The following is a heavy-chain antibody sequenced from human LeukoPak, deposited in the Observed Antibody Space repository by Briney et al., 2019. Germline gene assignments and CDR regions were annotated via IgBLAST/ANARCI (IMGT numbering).Heavy chain of an antibody. CDR3: ARDKGENYDSSGYLDY. V-gene: IGHV4-59*01. Sequence: SETLSLTCTVSGGSISSYYWSWIRQPPGMGLEWIGYINYSGTTNCNPALKSRVTISVDTSKNQFSLKLSSVTAADTAVYYCARDKGENYDSSGYLDYWGQGTLVTVSS. J-gene: IGHJ4*02. CDR1: GGSISSYY. CDR2: INYSGTT. D-gene: IGHD3-22*01.